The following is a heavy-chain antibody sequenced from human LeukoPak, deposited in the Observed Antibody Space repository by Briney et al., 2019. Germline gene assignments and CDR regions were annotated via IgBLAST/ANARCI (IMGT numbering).Heavy chain of an antibody. Sequence: GGSLRLSCAASGFPLSYYYVSWIRQAPGKGLVWVSAISGSGGSTYYADSVKGRFTISRDNSKNTLYLQMNSLRAEDTAVYYCAKGQQLVLSFDYWGQGTLVTVSS. D-gene: IGHD6-13*01. V-gene: IGHV3-23*01. CDR3: AKGQQLVLSFDY. J-gene: IGHJ4*02. CDR1: GFPLSYYY. CDR2: ISGSGGST.